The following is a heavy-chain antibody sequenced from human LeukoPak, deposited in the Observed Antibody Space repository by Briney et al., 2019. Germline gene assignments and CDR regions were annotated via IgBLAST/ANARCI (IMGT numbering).Heavy chain of an antibody. CDR1: GYSFTGYH. V-gene: IGHV1-2*02. CDR2: VNPKTGGT. CDR3: AREXSSKLEWLAYVTGDDAFDV. J-gene: IGHJ3*01. D-gene: IGHD3-3*01. Sequence: GASVKVSCKAFGYSFTGYHLHWVRQAPRQGLEWMGWVNPKTGGTNYARKFQGRVTMTRDTSINTVNMELSRLTSDDTAVYYCAREXSSKLEWLAYVTGDDAFDVWGQGTMITVS.